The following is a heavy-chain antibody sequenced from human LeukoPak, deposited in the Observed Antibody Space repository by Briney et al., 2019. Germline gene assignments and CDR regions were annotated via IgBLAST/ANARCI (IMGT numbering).Heavy chain of an antibody. CDR1: GYTFTDLY. V-gene: IGHV1-2*02. J-gene: IGHJ4*02. Sequence: ASVKVSCKASGYTFTDLYIHWVRQAPGQVLEWMGFLRTNTGGTSYAQKFQGRVTMTRDTSISTAYLELTSLTSDDTAVYFCARHNYDFDFDYWGQGTLVTVSA. CDR2: LRTNTGGT. CDR3: ARHNYDFDFDY. D-gene: IGHD3-3*01.